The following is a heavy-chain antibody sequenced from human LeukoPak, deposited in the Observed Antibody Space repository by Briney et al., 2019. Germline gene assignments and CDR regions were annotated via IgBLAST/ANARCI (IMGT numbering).Heavy chain of an antibody. D-gene: IGHD2/OR15-2a*01. CDR3: ARVVLRSGYWYFDL. CDR1: GGSISSYY. Sequence: PSETLSLTCTVSGGSISSYYWSWIRQPPGKGLEWIGYIYYSGSTNYNPSLKSRVTISVDTSKNQFSLKLSSVTAADTAVYYCARVVLRSGYWYFDLWGRGTLDTVSP. J-gene: IGHJ2*01. V-gene: IGHV4-59*01. CDR2: IYYSGST.